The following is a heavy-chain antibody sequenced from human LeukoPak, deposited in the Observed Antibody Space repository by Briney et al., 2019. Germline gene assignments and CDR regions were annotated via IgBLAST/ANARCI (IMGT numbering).Heavy chain of an antibody. CDR2: INPNSGGT. CDR1: GYTFTGYY. CDR3: ARDLAKKNDILTGYYYYYYGMDV. Sequence: ASVKVSCKASGYTFTGYYMHWVRQAPGQGLEWMGWINPNSGGTNYAQKFQGRVTMTRDTSISTAYMELSRLRSDDTAVYYCARDLAKKNDILTGYYYYYYGMDVWGQGTTVTVSS. J-gene: IGHJ6*02. D-gene: IGHD3-9*01. V-gene: IGHV1-2*02.